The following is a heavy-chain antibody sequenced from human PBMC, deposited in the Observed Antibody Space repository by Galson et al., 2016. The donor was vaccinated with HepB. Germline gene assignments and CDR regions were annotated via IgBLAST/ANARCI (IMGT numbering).Heavy chain of an antibody. V-gene: IGHV3-7*01. D-gene: IGHD3-16*01. J-gene: IGHJ4*02. CDR3: AREDLGLSDS. CDR1: GFAFSVYW. CDR2: INKDGTLK. Sequence: SLRLSCAASGFAFSVYWMAWIRQAPGKGLEWVATINKDGTLKHYVDSVRGRFTISRDNAKNSLYLQMNSLRVDDTAVYYCAREDLGLSDSWGQGTLVTVSS.